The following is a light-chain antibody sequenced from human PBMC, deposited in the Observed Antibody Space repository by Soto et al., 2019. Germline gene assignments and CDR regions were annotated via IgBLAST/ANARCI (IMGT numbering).Light chain of an antibody. J-gene: IGKJ4*01. CDR3: HQYGSSPLT. CDR1: QRVSRN. CDR2: DAS. Sequence: EIVMTQSPATLSVSPGERATLSCRASQRVSRNLAWYQQKPGQAPRLLIYDASTRATGIPDRFSGSGSETDFTLTISGLEPEDFAVYFCHQYGSSPLTFGGGTKVEIK. V-gene: IGKV3-20*01.